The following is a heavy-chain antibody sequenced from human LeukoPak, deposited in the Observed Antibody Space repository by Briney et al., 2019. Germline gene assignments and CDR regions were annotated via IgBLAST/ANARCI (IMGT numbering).Heavy chain of an antibody. J-gene: IGHJ4*02. Sequence: GGSLRLSCAASGFTFSSYAMSWVRQAPGKGLEWVSAISGSGGSTYYADSVKGRFTISRDNSKNTLYLQMNSLRAQDTAVYYCAKGPPYGSGSYYFDYWGQGTLVTVSS. D-gene: IGHD3-10*01. V-gene: IGHV3-23*01. CDR3: AKGPPYGSGSYYFDY. CDR1: GFTFSSYA. CDR2: ISGSGGST.